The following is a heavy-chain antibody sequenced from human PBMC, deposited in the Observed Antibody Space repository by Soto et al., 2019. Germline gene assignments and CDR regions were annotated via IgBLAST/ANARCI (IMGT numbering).Heavy chain of an antibody. CDR1: GYIFTSYW. D-gene: IGHD6-19*01. CDR2: IYPGDSTT. V-gene: IGHV5-51*01. CDR3: VRPGIAVAGPDY. J-gene: IGHJ4*02. Sequence: PGESLKISCXGSGYIFTSYWIGWVRQMPGKGLEWMGIIYPGDSTTRYSPSFQGQVTISADKSINTAYLQWSSLKASDTAIYYCVRPGIAVAGPDYWGQGTLVTVS.